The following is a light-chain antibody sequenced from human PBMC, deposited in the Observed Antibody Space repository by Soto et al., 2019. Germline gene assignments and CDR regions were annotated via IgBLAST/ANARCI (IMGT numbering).Light chain of an antibody. J-gene: IGLJ7*01. V-gene: IGLV2-14*01. CDR2: DVT. CDR1: SSDVGGYNF. Sequence: QSALTQPASVSGSPGQSITISCTGTSSDVGGYNFVSWYQQHPGKAPKLLIYDVTNRPSGVSNRFSGSKSGNTASLTISGLQAEDEADYYCDSYTSSSTYAVFGGGTQLTVL. CDR3: DSYTSSSTYAV.